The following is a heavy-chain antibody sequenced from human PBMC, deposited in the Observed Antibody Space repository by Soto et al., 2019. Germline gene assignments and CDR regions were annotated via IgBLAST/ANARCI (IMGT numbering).Heavy chain of an antibody. CDR3: ARGFFRAPWTPNFAY. Sequence: PGESLKISCQGFGYSFTSFWIGWVRQMPGKGLEWMGIINPVDSDTRYSPSFQGQVTISVDKSIPTAYLQWSSLKASDTAMYYCARGFFRAPWTPNFAYSGLGTLITVSS. D-gene: IGHD1-1*01. CDR2: INPVDSDT. J-gene: IGHJ4*02. V-gene: IGHV5-51*01. CDR1: GYSFTSFW.